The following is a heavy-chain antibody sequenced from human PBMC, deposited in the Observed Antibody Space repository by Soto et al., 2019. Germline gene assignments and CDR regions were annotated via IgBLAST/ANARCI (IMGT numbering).Heavy chain of an antibody. Sequence: QVQLVQSGAEVKKPGSSVKVSCKSSGGTFSTFPINWVRQAPGQGLEWMGAILPVSGTTNYAQKFQGRVTFSAAESKTAAYMEVSSLRAADTAVYYCARDRTGTTLGYVDYWGQGTRVTVSS. J-gene: IGHJ4*02. D-gene: IGHD1-1*01. CDR3: ARDRTGTTLGYVDY. V-gene: IGHV1-69*12. CDR2: ILPVSGTT. CDR1: GGTFSTFP.